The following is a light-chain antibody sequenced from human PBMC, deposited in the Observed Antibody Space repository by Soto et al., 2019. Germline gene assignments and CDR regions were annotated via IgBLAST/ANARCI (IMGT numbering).Light chain of an antibody. CDR2: SAS. CDR1: QGISSY. Sequence: DIQLTQSPSFLSASVGDRVTITCRASQGISSYLAWYQQQPGKAPKLLIYSASTLQSGVPSRFSGSGSGTEFTLTISSLQPEDFATYYWQQLNSYPLTFGQGTKVEI. CDR3: QQLNSYPLT. V-gene: IGKV1-9*01. J-gene: IGKJ1*01.